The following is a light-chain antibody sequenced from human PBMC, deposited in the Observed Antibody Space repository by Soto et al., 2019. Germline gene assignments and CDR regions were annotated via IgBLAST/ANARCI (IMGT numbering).Light chain of an antibody. V-gene: IGKV2-28*01. Sequence: DIVMTQSPLSLPVTPGESASITCRSSQSLLQSNGNNYLDWYVQKPGQSPQPLIYLGSDRAPGVPDRFSGSGSGTNFTLRINRVEAEDVGLYYCMQALQLPFTFGPGTNVDL. CDR1: QSLLQSNGNNY. CDR2: LGS. J-gene: IGKJ3*01. CDR3: MQALQLPFT.